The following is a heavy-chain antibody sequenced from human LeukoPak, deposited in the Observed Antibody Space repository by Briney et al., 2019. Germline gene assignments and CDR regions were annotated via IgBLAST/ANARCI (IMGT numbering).Heavy chain of an antibody. Sequence: SVKVSCKASGGAFSSYAISWVRQAPGQGLEWMGRIIPIFGTANYAQKFQGRVTITTGESTSTAYMELSSLRSEDTAVYYCARVAVADSATDYWGQGTLVTVSS. J-gene: IGHJ4*02. CDR1: GGAFSSYA. CDR2: IIPIFGTA. V-gene: IGHV1-69*05. D-gene: IGHD6-19*01. CDR3: ARVAVADSATDY.